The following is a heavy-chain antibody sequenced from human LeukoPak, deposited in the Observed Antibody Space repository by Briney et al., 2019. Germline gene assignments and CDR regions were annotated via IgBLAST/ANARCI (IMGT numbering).Heavy chain of an antibody. Sequence: SETLSLTCAVYGGSFSGYYWSWIRQPPGKGLEWIGEINHSGSTNYNPSLKSRVTISVNTSKNQFSLKLSSVTAADTAVYYCARLGDYSNYAGYYYYGMDVWGQGTTVTVSS. D-gene: IGHD4-11*01. V-gene: IGHV4-34*01. CDR1: GGSFSGYY. CDR3: ARLGDYSNYAGYYYYGMDV. CDR2: INHSGST. J-gene: IGHJ6*02.